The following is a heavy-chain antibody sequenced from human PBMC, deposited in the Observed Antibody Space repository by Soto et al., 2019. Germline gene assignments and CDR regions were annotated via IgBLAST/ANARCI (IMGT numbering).Heavy chain of an antibody. CDR1: GFTFSSYA. CDR3: AREGRQLVLYNWFDP. CDR2: ISYDGSNK. Sequence: QVQLVESGGGVVQPGRSLRLSCAASGFTFSSYAMHWVRQAPGKGLEWVAVISYDGSNKYYADSVKGRFTISRDNSKNTLYLQMNSLRAEDTAVYYCAREGRQLVLYNWFDPWGQGTLVTVSS. V-gene: IGHV3-30-3*01. J-gene: IGHJ5*02. D-gene: IGHD6-6*01.